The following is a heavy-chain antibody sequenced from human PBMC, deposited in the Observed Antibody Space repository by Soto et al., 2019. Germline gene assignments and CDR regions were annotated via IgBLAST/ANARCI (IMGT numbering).Heavy chain of an antibody. V-gene: IGHV1-69*02. CDR2: IIPILGIA. J-gene: IGHJ4*02. Sequence: QVQLVQSGAEVKKPGSSVKVSCKASGGTFSSYTISWVRQAPGQGLEWMGRIIPILGIANYAQKFQGRVTITADKSTSTAYMQLSSLRSEDTAVYYCASEVEVVPAARALDYWGQGTLVTVSS. CDR3: ASEVEVVPAARALDY. D-gene: IGHD2-2*01. CDR1: GGTFSSYT.